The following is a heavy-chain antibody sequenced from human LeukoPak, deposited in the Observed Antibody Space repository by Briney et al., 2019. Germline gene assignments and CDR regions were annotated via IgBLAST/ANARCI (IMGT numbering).Heavy chain of an antibody. D-gene: IGHD6-13*01. CDR1: GFTFSRSA. J-gene: IGHJ4*02. V-gene: IGHV3-23*01. CDR3: VKGRISEDGLDF. CDR2: ISSSGNT. Sequence: GGSLRLSCAASGFTFSRSAMTWVRQTPGKGLDWVSSISSSGNTYYADSVKGRFTISRDNSKNMLYLQMNSLRAEDSAVYYCVKGRISEDGLDFWGQGTLVTVSS.